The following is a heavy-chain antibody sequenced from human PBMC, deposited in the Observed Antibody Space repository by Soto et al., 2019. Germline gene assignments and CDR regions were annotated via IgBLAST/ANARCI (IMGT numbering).Heavy chain of an antibody. J-gene: IGHJ6*02. D-gene: IGHD5-18*01. CDR2: IFYSGST. CDR1: GGSISSSTYY. Sequence: SVTLSLTCTVWGGSISSSTYYWGWIRQPPGKGLEWIGSIFYSGSTYYNPSLKSRVTISLDTSKNQFSLKLSSVTAADTAVYYCACIFSGGYSYGFSYYGMDVWCQGPTVT. CDR3: ACIFSGGYSYGFSYYGMDV. V-gene: IGHV4-39*01.